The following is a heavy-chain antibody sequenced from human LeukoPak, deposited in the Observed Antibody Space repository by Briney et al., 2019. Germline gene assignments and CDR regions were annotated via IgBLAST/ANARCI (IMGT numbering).Heavy chain of an antibody. D-gene: IGHD4-23*01. CDR3: ARVYGGNPDY. J-gene: IGHJ4*02. CDR1: GITFSSFG. Sequence: GGSLRLSCAAPGITFSSFGMHWLRQAPGKGLEWVAFIWNDGSNKYYADSVKGRFTISRDNSKNTLYLQMNSLRVEDTAVYYCARVYGGNPDYWGQGTLVTVSS. V-gene: IGHV3-33*01. CDR2: IWNDGSNK.